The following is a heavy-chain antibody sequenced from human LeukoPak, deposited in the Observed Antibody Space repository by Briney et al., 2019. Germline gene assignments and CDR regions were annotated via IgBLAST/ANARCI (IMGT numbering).Heavy chain of an antibody. CDR1: GFTVSSNY. V-gene: IGHV3-66*01. Sequence: GGSLRLSCAASGFTVSSNYMSWVRQAPGKGLEWVSVIYSGGSTYYADSVKGRFTISRDNAKNSLYLQMNSLRAEDTAVYYCARDGGMRDYYYYYMDVWGKGTTVTVSS. CDR3: ARDGGMRDYYYYYMDV. D-gene: IGHD1-26*01. J-gene: IGHJ6*03. CDR2: IYSGGST.